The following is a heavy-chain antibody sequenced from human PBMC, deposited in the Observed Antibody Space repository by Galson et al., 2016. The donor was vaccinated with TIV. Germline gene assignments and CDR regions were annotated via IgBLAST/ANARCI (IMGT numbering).Heavy chain of an antibody. V-gene: IGHV3-30*02. CDR3: ARVVDSSYSYGVDV. CDR2: IRYDGSDK. J-gene: IGHJ6*02. D-gene: IGHD2-15*01. CDR1: GFTFRNFG. Sequence: SLRLSCAASGFTFRNFGMHWVRQAPGKGLEWVAFIRYDGSDKYFADSVKGRYTISRDNSKSMLYLEMNGLRPGDTATYFCARVVDSSYSYGVDVWGQGTTVTVSS.